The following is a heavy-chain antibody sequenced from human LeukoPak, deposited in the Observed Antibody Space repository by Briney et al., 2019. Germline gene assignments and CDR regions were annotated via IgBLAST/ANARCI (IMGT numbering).Heavy chain of an antibody. Sequence: WASVKVSCKASGGTFSSYATSWVRQAPGQGLEWMGGIIPIFGTANYAQKFQGRVTITTDESTSTAYMELSSLRSEDTAVYCCARDGDYGGNSYAFDIWGQGTMVTVSS. CDR3: ARDGDYGGNSYAFDI. CDR1: GGTFSSYA. J-gene: IGHJ3*02. D-gene: IGHD4-23*01. V-gene: IGHV1-69*05. CDR2: IIPIFGTA.